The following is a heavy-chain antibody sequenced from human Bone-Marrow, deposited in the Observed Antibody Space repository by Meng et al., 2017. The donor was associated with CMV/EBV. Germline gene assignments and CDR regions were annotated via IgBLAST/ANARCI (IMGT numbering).Heavy chain of an antibody. CDR1: GYIFTSYY. V-gene: IGHV1-46*01. Sequence: ASVNVSCKASGYIFTSYYMHWVRQAPGQGLEWMGIINPSGGSTSYAQKFQGRVTMTRDTSTRKVYMELSSLRYEATAGYYCARESDFWIGSVGYYYGMDVWGQGTTVTVSS. CDR2: INPSGGST. CDR3: ARESDFWIGSVGYYYGMDV. J-gene: IGHJ6*02. D-gene: IGHD3-3*01.